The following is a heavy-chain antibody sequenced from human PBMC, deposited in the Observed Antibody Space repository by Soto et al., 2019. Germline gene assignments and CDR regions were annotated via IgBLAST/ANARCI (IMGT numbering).Heavy chain of an antibody. J-gene: IGHJ5*02. CDR1: GGSISSYY. Sequence: QVQLQESGPGLVKPSETLSLTCTVSGGSISSYYWSWIRQPAGKGLEWIGRTYTSGSTNYNPTLKSRVTMSVDTSKNQFSLKLSSVTAADTAVYYCARWAVGYCSGGSCYSSWFDPWGQGTLVTVSS. CDR2: TYTSGST. V-gene: IGHV4-4*07. D-gene: IGHD2-15*01. CDR3: ARWAVGYCSGGSCYSSWFDP.